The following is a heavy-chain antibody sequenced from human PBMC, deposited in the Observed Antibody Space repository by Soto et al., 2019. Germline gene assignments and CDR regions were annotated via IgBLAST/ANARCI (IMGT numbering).Heavy chain of an antibody. Sequence: QVQLQESGPGLVNPSGTLSLTCTVSGGSISRDNWWNWVRHTPGKGLEWIGEIYHSGGTNYNPSLKSRVPVSVDKSKNQFSLNLSSVTAAETDVYYCARGAYGSGPWGQGTLVTVSS. J-gene: IGHJ5*02. D-gene: IGHD3-10*01. V-gene: IGHV4-4*02. CDR1: GGSISRDNW. CDR2: IYHSGGT. CDR3: ARGAYGSGP.